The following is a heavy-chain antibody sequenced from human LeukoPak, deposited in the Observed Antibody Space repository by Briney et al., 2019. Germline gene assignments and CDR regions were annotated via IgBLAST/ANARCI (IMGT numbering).Heavy chain of an antibody. CDR2: IYHSGST. J-gene: IGHJ4*02. D-gene: IGHD5-18*01. CDR1: GYSISSGYY. Sequence: SETLSLTCAVSGYSISSGYYWGWIRQPPGEGLEWIGSIYHSGSTYYNPSLKSRVTISVDTSKNQFSLKLSSVTAADTAVYYCARHSYERGYSYGGHFDYWGQGTLVTVSS. V-gene: IGHV4-38-2*01. CDR3: ARHSYERGYSYGGHFDY.